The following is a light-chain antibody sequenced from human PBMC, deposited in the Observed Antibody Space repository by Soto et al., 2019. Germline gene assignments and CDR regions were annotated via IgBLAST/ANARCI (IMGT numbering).Light chain of an antibody. J-gene: IGKJ1*01. V-gene: IGKV3-20*01. CDR3: QQYGSSPLWT. CDR2: GAS. Sequence: EIVLTQSPGTLSLSRGERAALSCRASQSVSSSYLAWYQQKPGQAPRLLIYGASSRATGIPDRFSGSGSGTDFTLTISRLGPEDFAVYYCQQYGSSPLWTFGQGTKVDIK. CDR1: QSVSSSY.